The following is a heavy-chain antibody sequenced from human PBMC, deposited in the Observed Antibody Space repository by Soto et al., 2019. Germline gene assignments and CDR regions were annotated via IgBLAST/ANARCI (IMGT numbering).Heavy chain of an antibody. D-gene: IGHD2-2*01. V-gene: IGHV1-69*01. CDR1: GGTFSSYA. J-gene: IGHJ6*02. CDR3: ASPNCSSTSCYLANYYYYCMDV. CDR2: IIPIFGTA. Sequence: QVQLVQSGAEVKKPGSSVKVSCKASGGTFSSYAISWVRQAPGQGLEWMGGIIPIFGTANYAQKFQGRVTITADESTSTAYMELSSLRSEDTAVYYCASPNCSSTSCYLANYYYYCMDVWGQGTTVTVSS.